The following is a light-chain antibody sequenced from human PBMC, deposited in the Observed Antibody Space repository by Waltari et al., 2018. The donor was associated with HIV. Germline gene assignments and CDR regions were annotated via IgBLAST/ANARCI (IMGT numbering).Light chain of an antibody. CDR1: SSNIGKKT. CDR3: AAWDDSLKGYV. CDR2: SNN. Sequence: QSVLTQPPSASGTPGQRVTISCSGSSSNIGKKTVNWYQQRPATAPKLPIYSNNQRPSWVPARVSGSRSGTSASLAISGLQSEDEADYYCAAWDDSLKGYVFGPGTEVSVL. J-gene: IGLJ1*01. V-gene: IGLV1-44*01.